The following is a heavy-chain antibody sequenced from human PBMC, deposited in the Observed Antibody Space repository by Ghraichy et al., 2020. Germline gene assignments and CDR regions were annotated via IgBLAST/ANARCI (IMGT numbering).Heavy chain of an antibody. CDR3: AKGKGGYYDSSGYTFDY. D-gene: IGHD3-22*01. CDR1: GFTFSSYA. Sequence: GGSLRLSCAASGFTFSSYAMSWVRQAPGKGLEWVSAISGSGGSTYYADSVKGRFTISRDNSKNTLYLQMNSLRAEDTAVYYCAKGKGGYYDSSGYTFDYWGQGTLVTVSS. CDR2: ISGSGGST. V-gene: IGHV3-23*01. J-gene: IGHJ4*02.